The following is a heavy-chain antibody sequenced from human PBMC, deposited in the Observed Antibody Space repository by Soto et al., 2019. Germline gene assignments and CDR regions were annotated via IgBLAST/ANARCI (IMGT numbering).Heavy chain of an antibody. CDR3: ARLGYCSGGSCAGFDY. J-gene: IGHJ4*02. CDR1: GFTFSSYA. D-gene: IGHD2-15*01. CDR2: ISGSGGST. V-gene: IGHV3-23*01. Sequence: GGSLRLSCAASGFTFSSYAMSWVRQAPGKGLEWVSAISGSGGSTYYADSVKGRFTISRDNSKNTLYLQMNSLRAEDTAVYYCARLGYCSGGSCAGFDYWGQGTLVTVSS.